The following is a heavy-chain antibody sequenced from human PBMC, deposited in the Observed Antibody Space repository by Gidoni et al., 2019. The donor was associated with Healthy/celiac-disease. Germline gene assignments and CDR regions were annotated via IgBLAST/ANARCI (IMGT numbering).Heavy chain of an antibody. J-gene: IGHJ3*02. V-gene: IGHV3-21*01. Sequence: GLEWVSSISSSSSYIYYADSVKGRFTISRDNAKNSLYLQMNSLRAEDTAVYYCARGSDYSAFDIWGQGTMVTVSS. CDR3: ARGSDYSAFDI. CDR2: ISSSSSYI. D-gene: IGHD2-21*01.